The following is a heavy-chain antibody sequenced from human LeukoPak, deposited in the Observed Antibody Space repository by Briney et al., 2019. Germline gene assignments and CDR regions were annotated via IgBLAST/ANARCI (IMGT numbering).Heavy chain of an antibody. J-gene: IGHJ4*02. Sequence: PAESLSLTCTVSGGSISTYFWSWIRQSPGKGPEWIGYIYNTGTNNYNPSLKRRVAMSIDTSKNKLDLKQYSVTRADTPVYYCARGEETRDSVLCSYWGERTLLTVSS. D-gene: IGHD3-16*01. CDR1: GGSISTYF. CDR3: ARGEETRDSVLCSY. CDR2: IYNTGTN. V-gene: IGHV4-59*01.